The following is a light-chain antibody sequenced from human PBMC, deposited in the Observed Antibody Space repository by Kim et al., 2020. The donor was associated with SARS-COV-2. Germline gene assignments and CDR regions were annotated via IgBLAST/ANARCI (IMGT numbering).Light chain of an antibody. CDR2: STS. V-gene: IGLV7-43*01. Sequence: QAVVTQEPSLTVSPGGTVTLTCASSTGAVTSGYYPNWFQQKPGQAPRALIYSTSKKHSWTPARFSGSLLGDKAALTLSGVQPEDEADYYCLLLYDDAQNWVFGGGTQLTVL. J-gene: IGLJ3*02. CDR1: TGAVTSGYY. CDR3: LLLYDDAQNWV.